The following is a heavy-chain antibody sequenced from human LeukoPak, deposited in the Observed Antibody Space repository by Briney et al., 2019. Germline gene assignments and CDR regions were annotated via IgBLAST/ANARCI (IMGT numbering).Heavy chain of an antibody. CDR3: AREDGYSYGDS. J-gene: IGHJ4*02. V-gene: IGHV3-48*01. CDR1: GFTFSSYA. D-gene: IGHD5-18*01. CDR2: ISSSSSTI. Sequence: HPGGSLRLSCAASGFTFSSYAMSWVRQAPGKGLEWVSYISSSSSTIYYADSVKGRFTISRDNAKNSLYLQMNSLRAEDTAVYYCAREDGYSYGDSWGQGTLVTVSS.